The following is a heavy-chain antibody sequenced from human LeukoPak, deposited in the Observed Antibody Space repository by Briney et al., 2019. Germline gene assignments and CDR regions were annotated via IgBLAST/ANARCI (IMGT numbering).Heavy chain of an antibody. J-gene: IGHJ4*02. CDR2: ISDDGSNK. Sequence: GGSLRLSCAASGFTFSSYAMHWVRQAPGKGLEWVAFISDDGSNKYYADSVKGRFTISRDNSKNTLYLQMSSLRVEDTAVYYCSAYFDSSGYYGADYWGQGTLVTVSS. V-gene: IGHV3-30*04. CDR3: SAYFDSSGYYGADY. CDR1: GFTFSSYA. D-gene: IGHD3-22*01.